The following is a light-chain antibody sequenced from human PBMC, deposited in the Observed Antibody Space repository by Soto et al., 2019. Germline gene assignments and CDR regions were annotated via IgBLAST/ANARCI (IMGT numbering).Light chain of an antibody. J-gene: IGLJ3*02. V-gene: IGLV2-11*01. CDR2: DVS. Sequence: QSALTQPASVSGSPGQSITMSCTGSRSDVGGYNLVSWYQQHPGKAPKLVIYDVSKRPSGVPDRFSGSKSGNTASLTVSGLQAEDEADYSCCSYAGTYTQWVFGGGTKLTVL. CDR1: RSDVGGYNL. CDR3: CSYAGTYTQWV.